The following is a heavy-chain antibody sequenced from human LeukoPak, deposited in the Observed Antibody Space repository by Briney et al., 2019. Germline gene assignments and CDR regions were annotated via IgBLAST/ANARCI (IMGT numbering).Heavy chain of an antibody. CDR2: ISWNSGSI. Sequence: GGSLTLSCAASGFPLDDYAMHWVRQAPGKGREWVSGISWNSGSIVYADSVKGRFTISRDNAKNSLYLQMNSLRAEDTALYYCAKAPFGQQLVIYFDYWGQGTLVTVSS. CDR1: GFPLDDYA. D-gene: IGHD6-13*01. V-gene: IGHV3-9*01. CDR3: AKAPFGQQLVIYFDY. J-gene: IGHJ4*02.